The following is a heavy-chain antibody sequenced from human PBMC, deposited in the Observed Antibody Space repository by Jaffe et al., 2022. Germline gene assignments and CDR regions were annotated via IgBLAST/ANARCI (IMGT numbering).Heavy chain of an antibody. CDR3: ARGRYCRGGGCYLDF. CDR2: IKQDESEK. J-gene: IGHJ4*02. D-gene: IGHD2-15*01. V-gene: IGHV3-7*01. Sequence: EVQLVESGGGLVQPGGSLRLSCAASGFTFSNHWMNWVRQAPGKGLEWVANIKQDESEKYYVDSVKGRFTISRDNAKNSLYLQMNSLRAEDTAVFYCARGRYCRGGGCYLDFWGQGTLVTVSS. CDR1: GFTFSNHW.